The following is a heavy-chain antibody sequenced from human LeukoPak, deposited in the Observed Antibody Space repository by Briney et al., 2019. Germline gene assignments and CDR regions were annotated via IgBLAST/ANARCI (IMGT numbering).Heavy chain of an antibody. Sequence: PGRSLRLSCAASGFTFDDYAMHWVRQAPGKGLEWVSGISWNSGSIGYADSVKGRFTISRDNAKSSLYLQMNSLRAEDMALYYCAKARYCSSTSCYWDYWGQGTLVTVSS. J-gene: IGHJ4*02. D-gene: IGHD2-2*01. CDR2: ISWNSGSI. CDR3: AKARYCSSTSCYWDY. V-gene: IGHV3-9*03. CDR1: GFTFDDYA.